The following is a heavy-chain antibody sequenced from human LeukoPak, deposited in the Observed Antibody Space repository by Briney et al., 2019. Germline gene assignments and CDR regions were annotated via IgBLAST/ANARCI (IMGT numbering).Heavy chain of an antibody. CDR3: ARVGEMATMGDVDY. CDR2: IRLDGTNQ. V-gene: IGHV3-30*02. CDR1: GFTFNNYG. D-gene: IGHD5-24*01. Sequence: GGSLRLSCAASGFTFNNYGMHWVRQAPGKGLEWVSFIRLDGTNQYSDSVKGRFTISRDNAENTLYLQMNSLRAEDTAVYYCARVGEMATMGDVDYWGQGTLVTVSS. J-gene: IGHJ4*02.